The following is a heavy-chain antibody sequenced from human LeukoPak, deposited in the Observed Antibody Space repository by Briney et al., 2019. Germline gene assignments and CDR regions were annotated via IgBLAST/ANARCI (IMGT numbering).Heavy chain of an antibody. J-gene: IGHJ4*02. D-gene: IGHD3-22*01. CDR1: GGSFSGYY. CDR2: INHSGST. Sequence: SGTLSLTCAVYGGSFSGYYWSWIRQPPGKGLGWIGEINHSGSTNYNPSLKSRVTISVDTSKNQFSLKLSSVTAADTAVYYCARVSLDSSGSTTYYFDYWGQGTLVTVSS. V-gene: IGHV4-34*01. CDR3: ARVSLDSSGSTTYYFDY.